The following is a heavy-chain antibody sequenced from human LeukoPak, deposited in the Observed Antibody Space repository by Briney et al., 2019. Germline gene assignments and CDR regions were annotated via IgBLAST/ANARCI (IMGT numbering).Heavy chain of an antibody. CDR3: ARAVSCSGGSCYSFWFDP. V-gene: IGHV3-33*01. Sequence: GGSLRLSCAASGFTFSSYGMHWVRQAPGKGLEWVAVIWYDGSNKYYADSVKGRFTISRDNSKNTLYLQMNSLRAEDTAVYYCARAVSCSGGSCYSFWFDPWGQGTLVTVSS. CDR2: IWYDGSNK. J-gene: IGHJ5*02. CDR1: GFTFSSYG. D-gene: IGHD2-15*01.